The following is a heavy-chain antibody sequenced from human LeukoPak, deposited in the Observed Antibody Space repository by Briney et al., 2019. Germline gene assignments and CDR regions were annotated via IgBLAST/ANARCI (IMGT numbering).Heavy chain of an antibody. D-gene: IGHD6-13*01. J-gene: IGHJ4*02. Sequence: SVKVSCKASGGTFSSYAISWVRQAPGQGLEWMGGIIPIFGTANYAQKLQGRVTMTTDTSTSTAYMELRSLRSDDTAVYYCARDRVSSSVTFDYWGQGTLVTVSS. CDR2: IIPIFGTA. CDR1: GGTFSSYA. CDR3: ARDRVSSSVTFDY. V-gene: IGHV1-69*05.